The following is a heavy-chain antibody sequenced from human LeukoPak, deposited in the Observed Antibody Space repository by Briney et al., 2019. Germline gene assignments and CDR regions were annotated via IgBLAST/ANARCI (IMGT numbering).Heavy chain of an antibody. CDR3: ARSYYDFTPPNYYYYYMDV. V-gene: IGHV1-69*13. D-gene: IGHD3-3*01. CDR1: GGTFSNYA. CDR2: IIPMFATA. Sequence: ASVKVSCKASGGTFSNYAISWVRQAPGQGLEWMGGIIPMFATANYAQKFQGRVTITADDSTSTAYTELSSLRSEDTAVYYCARSYYDFTPPNYYYYYMDVWGKGTTVTVSS. J-gene: IGHJ6*03.